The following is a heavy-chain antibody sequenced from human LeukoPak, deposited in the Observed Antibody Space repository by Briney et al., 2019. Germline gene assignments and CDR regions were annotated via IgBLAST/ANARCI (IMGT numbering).Heavy chain of an antibody. CDR2: INHSGST. J-gene: IGHJ4*02. CDR3: ARGLIRYSSGWCLDY. D-gene: IGHD6-19*01. Sequence: SETLSLTCAVYGGSFSGYYWSWIRQPPGKGLEWIGEINHSGSTNYNPSLKSRVTISVDTSKNQFSLKLSSVTAADTAVYHCARGLIRYSSGWCLDYWGQGTLVTVSS. V-gene: IGHV4-34*01. CDR1: GGSFSGYY.